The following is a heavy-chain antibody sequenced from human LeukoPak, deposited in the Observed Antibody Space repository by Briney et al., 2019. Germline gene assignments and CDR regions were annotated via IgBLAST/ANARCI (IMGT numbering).Heavy chain of an antibody. V-gene: IGHV4-34*01. CDR3: ARRRSSSLFVGY. Sequence: SETLSLTCAVYGGSFSGYYWSWIRQPPGKGLEWIGEINHSGSTNYNPSLKSRVTISVDTSKNQFSLKLSSVTAADPAVYYCARRRSSSLFVGYWGQGTLVTVSS. J-gene: IGHJ4*02. CDR2: INHSGST. CDR1: GGSFSGYY. D-gene: IGHD6-6*01.